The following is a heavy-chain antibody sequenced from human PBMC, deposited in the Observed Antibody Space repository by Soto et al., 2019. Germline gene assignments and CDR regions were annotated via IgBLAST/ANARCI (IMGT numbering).Heavy chain of an antibody. D-gene: IGHD5-18*01. Sequence: SGPTLVNPTQTLTLACTFSGFSLTTRGMCVSWIRQPPGKALEWLARFDWDNAKYYSTSLKTRLTISKDTSKDQVVLTMTNMDPVDTATYYCAQMFYVNTTMAYFDYWGQGTLVTVS. CDR1: GFSLTTRGMC. J-gene: IGHJ4*02. CDR3: AQMFYVNTTMAYFDY. V-gene: IGHV2-70*11. CDR2: FDWDNAK.